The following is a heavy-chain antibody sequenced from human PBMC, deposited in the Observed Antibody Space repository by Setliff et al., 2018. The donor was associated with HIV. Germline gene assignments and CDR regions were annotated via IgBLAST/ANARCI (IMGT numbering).Heavy chain of an antibody. CDR3: ARAHAPIVVVVAATVGWFDP. V-gene: IGHV4-39*07. CDR2: IYYSGST. CDR1: GGSISSSSYY. D-gene: IGHD2-15*01. Sequence: KPSETLSLTCTVSGGSISSSSYYWGWIRQPPGKGLEWIGSIYYSGSTYYNPSLKSRVTISVDTSKNQFSLKLSSVTAADTAVYYCARAHAPIVVVVAATVGWFDPWGQGTLVTVS. J-gene: IGHJ5*02.